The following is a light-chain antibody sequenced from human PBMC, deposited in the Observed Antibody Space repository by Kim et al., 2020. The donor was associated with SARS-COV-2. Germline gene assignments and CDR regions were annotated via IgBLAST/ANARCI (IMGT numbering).Light chain of an antibody. CDR1: QSVVTD. CDR3: LQRWRWPLT. V-gene: IGKV3-11*01. CDR2: DTS. Sequence: LSPGERAALSCRSSQSVVTDLAWYQQKPGQPPRLLIYDTSNRASGIPARFSGSGSGTDFTLTISSLEPEDVAIYYCLQRWRWPLTFGGGTKVDIK. J-gene: IGKJ4*01.